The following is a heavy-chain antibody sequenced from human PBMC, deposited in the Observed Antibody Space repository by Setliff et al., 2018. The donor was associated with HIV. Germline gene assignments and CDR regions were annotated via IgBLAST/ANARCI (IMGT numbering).Heavy chain of an antibody. CDR2: IHHSGST. J-gene: IGHJ4*02. CDR1: GDFRNIQW. D-gene: IGHD1-1*01. CDR3: AKQPGGHSFFDL. Sequence: SETLSLTCTVSGDFRNIQWWTWMRQSPGLGLQWIGSIHHSGSTYYDPSLKNRVTLSVDTSNNQVSLTLTSVTAADTAVYYCAKQPGGHSFFDLWGQGILVTAPQ. V-gene: IGHV4-59*11.